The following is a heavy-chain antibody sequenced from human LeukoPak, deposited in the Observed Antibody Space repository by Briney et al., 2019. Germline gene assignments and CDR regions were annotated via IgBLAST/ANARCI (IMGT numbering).Heavy chain of an antibody. CDR3: AKDIGRFPHALDI. V-gene: IGHV3-48*04. CDR1: GFTFSNDA. Sequence: GGSLRLSCAASGFTFSNDAMSWVRQAPGKGLEWVSYISSSGSTIYYADSVKGRFTISRDNAKNSLYLQMNSLRAEDTALYYCAKDIGRFPHALDIWGQGTMVTVSS. CDR2: ISSSGSTI. J-gene: IGHJ3*02. D-gene: IGHD1-26*01.